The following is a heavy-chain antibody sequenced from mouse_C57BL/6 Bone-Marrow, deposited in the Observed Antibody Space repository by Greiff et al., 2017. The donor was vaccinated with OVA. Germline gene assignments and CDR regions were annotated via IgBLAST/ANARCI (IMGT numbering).Heavy chain of an antibody. Sequence: QVQLQQSGPELVKPGASVKLSCKASGYTFTSYDINWVKQRPGQGLAWIGWIYPRDGSTKYNEKFKGKATLTVATSSSTAYMELHSLTSEDSAVYFCARYSNYEKYAMEYWGEGTSVTVSS. D-gene: IGHD2-5*01. J-gene: IGHJ4*01. CDR1: GYTFTSYD. V-gene: IGHV1-85*01. CDR3: ARYSNYEKYAMEY. CDR2: IYPRDGST.